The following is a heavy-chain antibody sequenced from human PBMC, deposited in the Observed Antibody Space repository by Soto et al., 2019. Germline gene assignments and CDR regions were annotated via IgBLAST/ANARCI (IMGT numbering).Heavy chain of an antibody. J-gene: IGHJ6*04. Sequence: EVQLVESGGGLVQPGGSLKLSCAASGFTFSTHSMNWVRQAPGRGLEWVSYIPSSSSWEVYADSVRGRFTVSRDNAKNSLYLQMSSLGAEDTAVYYCLFDSWLVPTVWSKRSAVPVSP. D-gene: IGHD6-19*01. CDR1: GFTFSTHS. CDR3: LFDSWLVPTV. V-gene: IGHV3-48*01. CDR2: IPSSSSWE.